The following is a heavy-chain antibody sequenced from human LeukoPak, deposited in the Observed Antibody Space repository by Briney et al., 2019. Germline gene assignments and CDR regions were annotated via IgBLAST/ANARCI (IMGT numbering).Heavy chain of an antibody. CDR3: ARDLTYYYDSSYNWFDP. V-gene: IGHV3-30-3*01. Sequence: GGSLRLSCAASGFTFSSYAMHWVRQAPGKGLEWVAVISYDGSNKYYADSVKGRFTISRDNSKNTLYLQMSSLRAEDTAVYYCARDLTYYYDSSYNWFDPWGQGTLVTVSS. J-gene: IGHJ5*02. CDR1: GFTFSSYA. D-gene: IGHD3-22*01. CDR2: ISYDGSNK.